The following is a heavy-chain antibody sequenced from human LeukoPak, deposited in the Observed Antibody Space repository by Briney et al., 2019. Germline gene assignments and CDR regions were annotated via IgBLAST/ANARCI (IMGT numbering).Heavy chain of an antibody. CDR3: AKGNYYYYMDV. V-gene: IGHV3-23*01. CDR1: GFTVSSNY. CDR2: ISGSGDKT. Sequence: GGSLRLSCAASGFTVSSNYMSWVRQAPGKGLEWVSAISGSGDKTYYGDSVKGRFTTSRDNSKNTLYLQMNSLRAEDTAVYYCAKGNYYYYMDVWGKGTTVTVSS. J-gene: IGHJ6*03.